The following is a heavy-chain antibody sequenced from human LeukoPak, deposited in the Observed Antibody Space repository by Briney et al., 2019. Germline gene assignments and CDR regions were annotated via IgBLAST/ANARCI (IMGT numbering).Heavy chain of an antibody. Sequence: GGSLRLSCAASGFTFSSYWMSWVRQAPGKGLEWVANIKQDGSEKYYVDSVKGRFTISRDNSKNTLYLQMNSLRAEDTAVYYCAKEARILRYFDWLFQGLDYWGQGTLVTVSS. V-gene: IGHV3-7*01. CDR1: GFTFSSYW. J-gene: IGHJ4*02. CDR3: AKEARILRYFDWLFQGLDY. CDR2: IKQDGSEK. D-gene: IGHD3-9*01.